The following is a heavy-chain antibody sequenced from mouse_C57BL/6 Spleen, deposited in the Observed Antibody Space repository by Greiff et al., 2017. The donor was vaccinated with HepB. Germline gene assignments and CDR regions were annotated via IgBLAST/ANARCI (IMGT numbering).Heavy chain of an antibody. V-gene: IGHV1-54*01. CDR3: ARCYYDYDGDY. CDR1: GYAFTNYL. D-gene: IGHD2-4*01. J-gene: IGHJ2*01. Sequence: QVQLQQSGAELVRPGPSVKVSCKASGYAFTNYLIEWVKQRPGQGLEWIGVINPGSGGTNYNEKFKGKATLTADKSSSTAYMQLSSLTSEDSAVYFCARCYYDYDGDYWGQGTTLTVSS. CDR2: INPGSGGT.